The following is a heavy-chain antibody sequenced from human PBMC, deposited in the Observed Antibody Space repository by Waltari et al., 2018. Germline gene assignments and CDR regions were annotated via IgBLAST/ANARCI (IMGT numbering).Heavy chain of an antibody. CDR1: GGSIISYY. CDR2: IYPGATP. CDR3: ARIYGSGTFIYMDV. D-gene: IGHD3-10*01. J-gene: IGHJ6*03. V-gene: IGHV4-4*07. Sequence: QVQLQESGPGLVKPSETLSLTCTVHGGSIISYYWSWSRQPAGKGLEWIGRIYPGATPYYNPSLQTRIMMSVDTSQNQFSLKLSSVTAADTAVYYCARIYGSGTFIYMDVWGKGTTVTVSS.